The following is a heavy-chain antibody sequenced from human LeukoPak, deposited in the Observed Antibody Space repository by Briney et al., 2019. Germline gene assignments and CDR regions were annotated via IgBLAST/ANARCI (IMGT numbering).Heavy chain of an antibody. CDR1: GYTFTSYD. CDR2: MNPSSGGT. Sequence: ASVKVSCKASGYTFTSYDINWVRQATGQGLEWTGWMNPSSGGTNYAQKFQGWVTMTGDTSVNTAYMELSRLRSDDTAVYYCARAVGLYNWNYVDAFDIWGQGTMVTVSS. D-gene: IGHD1-7*01. J-gene: IGHJ3*02. V-gene: IGHV1-2*04. CDR3: ARAVGLYNWNYVDAFDI.